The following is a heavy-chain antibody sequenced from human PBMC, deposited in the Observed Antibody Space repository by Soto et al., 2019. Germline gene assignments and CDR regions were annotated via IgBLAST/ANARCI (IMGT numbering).Heavy chain of an antibody. CDR1: GFTFSSYD. CDR3: ARGVPYYYDSSSYSAFDI. D-gene: IGHD3-22*01. Sequence: EVQLVESGGGLVQPGGSLRLSCAASGFTFSSYDMHWVRQATGKGLEWVSAIGTAGDTYYPGSVKGRFTISRENAKHSLYIQMNSLRAEDTAVYYCARGVPYYYDSSSYSAFDIWGQGTMVTVSS. CDR2: IGTAGDT. J-gene: IGHJ3*02. V-gene: IGHV3-13*01.